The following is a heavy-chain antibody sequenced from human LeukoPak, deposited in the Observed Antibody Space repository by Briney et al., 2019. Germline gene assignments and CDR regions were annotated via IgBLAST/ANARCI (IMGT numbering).Heavy chain of an antibody. CDR3: ARSVVRGSSSSHSFDI. V-gene: IGHV4-59*08. D-gene: IGHD6-13*01. J-gene: IGHJ3*02. CDR1: GGSISSYY. Sequence: ETLSLTCTVSGGSISSYYWSWIRQPPGKGLEWIGYIYYSGSTNYNPSFKSRVTISVDTSKNQFSLNLSSVTAADTAVYYCARSVVRGSSSSHSFDIWGQGTMVTVSS. CDR2: IYYSGST.